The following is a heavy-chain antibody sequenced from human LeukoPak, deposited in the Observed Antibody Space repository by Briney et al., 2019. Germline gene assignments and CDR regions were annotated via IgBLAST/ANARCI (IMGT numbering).Heavy chain of an antibody. CDR2: ITTYNGNT. CDR3: ARESSFDY. V-gene: IGHV1-18*01. CDR1: GYTFTSYG. D-gene: IGHD6-6*01. Sequence: ASVKVSCKASGYTFTSYGINWVRQAPGQGLQWMGGITTYNGNTNYAQNLQGRVTMTTDTSTSTAYMELRNLISDDTAVYFCARESSFDYWGQGTLVTVSS. J-gene: IGHJ4*02.